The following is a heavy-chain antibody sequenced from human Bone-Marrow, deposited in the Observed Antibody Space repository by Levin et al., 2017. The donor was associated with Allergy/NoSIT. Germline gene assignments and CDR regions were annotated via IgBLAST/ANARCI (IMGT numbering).Heavy chain of an antibody. CDR2: IPEDGNKE. Sequence: GGSLRLSCEASGLAFGGFWMTWVRQAPGKGLEWVANIPEDGNKEFYVDSVKGRFTISRDNSKNSVYLQMNSLRVEDTAIYYCARDGRRRASMLARVICDYYYAIDVWGQGTTVTVSS. D-gene: IGHD2-8*01. J-gene: IGHJ6*02. CDR3: ARDGRRRASMLARVICDYYYAIDV. CDR1: GLAFGGFW. V-gene: IGHV3-7*01.